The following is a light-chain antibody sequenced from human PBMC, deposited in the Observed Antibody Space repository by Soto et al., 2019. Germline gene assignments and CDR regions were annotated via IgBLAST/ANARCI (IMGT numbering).Light chain of an antibody. CDR1: RSLLYSSNTKNY. V-gene: IGKV4-1*01. J-gene: IGKJ2*01. CDR3: QQYYSTPYT. CDR2: WAS. Sequence: DIVMTQSPDSLAVSLGERATIKCKSSRSLLYSSNTKNYLAWYQHRPGQPPKLLFYWASTRESGVPDRFSGGGSGTDFPLTINSLQAEDVAVYYCQQYYSTPYTFGQGTKLEIK.